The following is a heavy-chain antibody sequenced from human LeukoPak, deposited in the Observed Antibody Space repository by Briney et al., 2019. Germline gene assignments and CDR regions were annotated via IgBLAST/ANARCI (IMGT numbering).Heavy chain of an antibody. CDR3: ALRIAATGTEDY. J-gene: IGHJ4*02. CDR1: GYTFTGYY. CDR2: INPNSGGA. D-gene: IGHD6-13*01. V-gene: IGHV1-2*02. Sequence: ASVKVFCKASGYTFTGYYMHWVRQAPGQGLEWMGWINPNSGGANYAQKFQGRVTMTRDTSISTAYMGLGSLRSDDTAVYYCALRIAATGTEDYWGQGTLVTVSS.